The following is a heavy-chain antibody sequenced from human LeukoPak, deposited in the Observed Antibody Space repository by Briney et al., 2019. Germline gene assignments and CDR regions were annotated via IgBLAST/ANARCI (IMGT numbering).Heavy chain of an antibody. CDR1: GFTFDDYA. J-gene: IGHJ3*02. Sequence: GRSLRLSCAASGFTFDDYAMHWVRQAPGKGLEWVSGISWNSGSIGYADSVKGRFTISRDNAKNSLYLQMNSLRAEDTAVYYCARGEQDYYDSSGYGTPGSFDIWGQGTMVTVSS. CDR2: ISWNSGSI. D-gene: IGHD3-22*01. V-gene: IGHV3-9*01. CDR3: ARGEQDYYDSSGYGTPGSFDI.